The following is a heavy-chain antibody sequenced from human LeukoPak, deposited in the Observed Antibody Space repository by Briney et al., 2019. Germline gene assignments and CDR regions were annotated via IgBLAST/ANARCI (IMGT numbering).Heavy chain of an antibody. J-gene: IGHJ5*02. CDR2: ISWNSGSI. Sequence: GRSLRLSCAAFGFTLGDYAMHWVRQASGKGLEWVSGISWNSGSIGYADSVKGRFTISRDNAKNSLYLQMNSLRAEDTALYYCAKGGISGLPEYNWFDPWGQGTLVTVSS. CDR1: GFTLGDYA. CDR3: AKGGISGLPEYNWFDP. V-gene: IGHV3-9*01. D-gene: IGHD1-26*01.